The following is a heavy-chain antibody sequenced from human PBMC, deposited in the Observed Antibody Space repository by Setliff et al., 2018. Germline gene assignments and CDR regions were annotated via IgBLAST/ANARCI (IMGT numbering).Heavy chain of an antibody. CDR1: GGSVSSGGYY. CDR3: ARGVGATCDY. Sequence: SETLSLTCTVSGGSVSSGGYYWSWIRQHPGKGLEWIGYIYYSGSTSYNPSLKSRVTISVDTSKNQFSLRLSSVTAADTAVDYCARGVGATCDYWGQGTLVTVSS. CDR2: IYYSGST. D-gene: IGHD1-26*01. V-gene: IGHV4-61*08. J-gene: IGHJ4*02.